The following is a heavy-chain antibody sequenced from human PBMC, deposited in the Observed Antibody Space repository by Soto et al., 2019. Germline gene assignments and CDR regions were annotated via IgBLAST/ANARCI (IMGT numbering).Heavy chain of an antibody. D-gene: IGHD2-2*01. J-gene: IGHJ4*02. Sequence: GGSLRLSCAASGFTFSSYSMNWVRQAPGKGLEWVSYISSSSSTTYDADSVRGRFTISRDNSKNTLYLQMTSLRVEDTAIYYCTKDPCTRSSCYFDFWGQGSLVTVSS. CDR1: GFTFSSYS. V-gene: IGHV3-48*01. CDR3: TKDPCTRSSCYFDF. CDR2: ISSSSSTT.